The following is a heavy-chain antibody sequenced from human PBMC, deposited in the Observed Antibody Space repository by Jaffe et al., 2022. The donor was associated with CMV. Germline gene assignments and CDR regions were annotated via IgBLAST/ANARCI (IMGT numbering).Heavy chain of an antibody. CDR2: ISSSGSTI. V-gene: IGHV3-48*03. CDR1: GFTFSSYE. J-gene: IGHJ5*02. CDR3: ARDGHYLAYYDRRGFDP. Sequence: EVQLVESGGGLVQPGGSLRLSCAASGFTFSSYEMNWVRQAPGKGLEWVSYISSSGSTIYYADSVKGRFTISRDNAKNSLYLQMNSLRAEDTAVYYCARDGHYLAYYDRRGFDPWGQGTLVTVSS. D-gene: IGHD3-22*01.